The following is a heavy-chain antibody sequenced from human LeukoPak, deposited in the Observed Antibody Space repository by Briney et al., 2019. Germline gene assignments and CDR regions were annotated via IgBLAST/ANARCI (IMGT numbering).Heavy chain of an antibody. CDR3: ARQRAYYYGSGSYYNPTYYYYYMDV. CDR1: GGSFSGYY. CDR2: INHSGST. V-gene: IGHV4-34*01. Sequence: SETLSLTCAVYGGSFSGYYWSWIRQPPGKGLEWIGEINHSGSTNYNPSLKSRVTISVDTSKNQFSLKLSSVTAADTAVYYCARQRAYYYGSGSYYNPTYYYYYMDVWGKGTTVTISS. D-gene: IGHD3-10*01. J-gene: IGHJ6*03.